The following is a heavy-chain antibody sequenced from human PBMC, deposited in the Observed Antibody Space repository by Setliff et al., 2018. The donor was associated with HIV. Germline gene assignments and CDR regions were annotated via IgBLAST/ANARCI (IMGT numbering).Heavy chain of an antibody. CDR1: GGAFISHT. V-gene: IGHV1-69*04. CDR3: AKEQEIGSYLDP. Sequence: PSVKVSCKASGGAFISHTFTWVRQAPGQGLEWMGRITPILGIRNYAQNFQGRLTISADKSTRTAYLELSSLRSDDSAVYFCAKEQEIGSYLDPRGQGTLVTVSS. D-gene: IGHD2-2*02. J-gene: IGHJ5*02. CDR2: ITPILGIR.